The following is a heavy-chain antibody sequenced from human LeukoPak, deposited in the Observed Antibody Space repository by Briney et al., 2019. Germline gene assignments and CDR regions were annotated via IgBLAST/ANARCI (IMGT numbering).Heavy chain of an antibody. CDR3: AKALRLGVAAPLGS. V-gene: IGHV3-43*02. Sequence: GGSLRLSCAASEFTFDDYAMHWVRQAPGKGLEWVSLISGDGHSTHYADSVKGRVTISRDNSKNSLYLQMNSLRTDDTALYYCAKALRLGVAAPLGSWGQGTLVTVSS. J-gene: IGHJ5*02. CDR2: ISGDGHST. CDR1: EFTFDDYA. D-gene: IGHD3-16*01.